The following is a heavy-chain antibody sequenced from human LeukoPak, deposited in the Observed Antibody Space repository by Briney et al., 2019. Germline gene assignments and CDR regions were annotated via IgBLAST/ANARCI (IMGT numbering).Heavy chain of an antibody. J-gene: IGHJ4*02. CDR3: ARDHGDFLFDY. D-gene: IGHD4-17*01. Sequence: SVKVSCKASGGTFSSYAISWVRQAPGQGLGWMGGIIPIFGTANYAQKFQGRVTITTDESTSTAYMELSGLRSEDTAVYYCARDHGDFLFDYWGQGTLVTVSS. V-gene: IGHV1-69*05. CDR2: IIPIFGTA. CDR1: GGTFSSYA.